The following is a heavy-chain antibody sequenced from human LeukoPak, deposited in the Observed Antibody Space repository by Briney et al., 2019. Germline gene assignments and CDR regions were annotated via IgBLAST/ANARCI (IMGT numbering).Heavy chain of an antibody. D-gene: IGHD3-22*01. J-gene: IGHJ4*02. Sequence: SQTLSLTCTVSGGSISRGGYCWSWIRQHPGKGLEWIGYIDYSGSTFYNPSLKSRLTMSIDTSKNQFSLKLSSVTAADTAVYYCAADTSGYRIFNYWGQGTLVTVSS. CDR2: IDYSGST. CDR3: AADTSGYRIFNY. V-gene: IGHV4-31*03. CDR1: GGSISRGGYC.